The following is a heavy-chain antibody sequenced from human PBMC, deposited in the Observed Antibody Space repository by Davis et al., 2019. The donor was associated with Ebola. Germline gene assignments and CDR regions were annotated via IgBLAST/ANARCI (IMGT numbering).Heavy chain of an antibody. V-gene: IGHV3-33*06. CDR2: IWYDGSNK. CDR1: GFTFSSYG. J-gene: IGHJ6*02. CDR3: AKDRGGYSYGSVYYYYYGMDV. D-gene: IGHD5-18*01. Sequence: PGGSLRLSCAASGFTFSSYGMHWVRQAPGKGLEWVAVIWYDGSNKYYADSVKGRFTISRDNSKNTLYLQMNSLRAEDTAVYYCAKDRGGYSYGSVYYYYYGMDVWGQGTTVTVSS.